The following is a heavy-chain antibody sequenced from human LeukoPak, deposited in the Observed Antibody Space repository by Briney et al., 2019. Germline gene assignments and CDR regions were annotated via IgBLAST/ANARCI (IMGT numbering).Heavy chain of an antibody. V-gene: IGHV3-11*05. J-gene: IGHJ4*02. CDR2: ISGNSGDI. CDR1: GFSFRDSY. CDR3: ARDPRTVRI. D-gene: IGHD1-1*01. Sequence: PGGSLRLSCAASGFSFRDSYMTWVRQAPGKGLEWLSYISGNSGDINYADSVKGRFTISRDNAKNSLYLQMNSLRVEDTAVYYCARDPRTVRIWGQGTLVTVSS.